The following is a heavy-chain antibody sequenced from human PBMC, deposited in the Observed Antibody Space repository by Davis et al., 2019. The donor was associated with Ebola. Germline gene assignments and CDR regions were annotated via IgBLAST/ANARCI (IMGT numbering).Heavy chain of an antibody. CDR2: ISSSGSTI. CDR3: ASYLLAVASAFKRRYYYGMDV. Sequence: GESLKISCAASGFTFSSYAMSWVRQAPGKGLEWVSAISSSGSTIYYADSVKGRFTISRDNAKNSLYLQMNSLRAEDTAVYYCASYLLAVASAFKRRYYYGMDVWGQGTTVTVSS. CDR1: GFTFSSYA. V-gene: IGHV3-21*04. D-gene: IGHD6-19*01. J-gene: IGHJ6*02.